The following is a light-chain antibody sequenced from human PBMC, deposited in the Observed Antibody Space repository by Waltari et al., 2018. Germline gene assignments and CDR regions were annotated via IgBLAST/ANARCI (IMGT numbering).Light chain of an antibody. Sequence: EIVLTQSPGTLSLSPGERATLSCRASQSLSSSYLAWYQQKPGQAPRLLIFDASSRATGIPDRFSGSGSGTDFTLTINRLEPEDFAVYYCQQYDASSPTFGQGTKV. CDR2: DAS. CDR3: QQYDASSPT. V-gene: IGKV3-20*01. J-gene: IGKJ1*01. CDR1: QSLSSSY.